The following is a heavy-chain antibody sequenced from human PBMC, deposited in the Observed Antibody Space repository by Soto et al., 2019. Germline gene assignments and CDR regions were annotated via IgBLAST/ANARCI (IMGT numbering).Heavy chain of an antibody. J-gene: IGHJ5*01. CDR3: ARSIVPKVTRLIDT. V-gene: IGHV3-23*01. CDR1: GFRFWTYS. CDR2: ISGDGSAT. D-gene: IGHD3-16*02. Sequence: EVKLLESGGGLVQPGESLRLSCAASGFRFWTYSMSWVRQAPGKGLEWVSGISGDGSATSYADSLKGRFTVSRDNSKDTLFLQMNTLRVEDTAVYYCARSIVPKVTRLIDTWGQGTLVTVSA.